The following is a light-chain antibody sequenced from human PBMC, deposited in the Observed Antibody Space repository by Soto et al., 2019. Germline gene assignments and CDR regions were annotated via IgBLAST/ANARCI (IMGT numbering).Light chain of an antibody. CDR3: QQYNNWPIT. CDR2: GAS. J-gene: IGKJ5*01. Sequence: EIVMTQSVATISVSLGDGAALSCRASQTGGINLAWYQQKPGQAPRLLISGASTRATGVPARFSGSGSGTEFTLTIGRLQSEDFAVYYCQQYNNWPITFGQGTRLEIK. CDR1: QTGGIN. V-gene: IGKV3-15*01.